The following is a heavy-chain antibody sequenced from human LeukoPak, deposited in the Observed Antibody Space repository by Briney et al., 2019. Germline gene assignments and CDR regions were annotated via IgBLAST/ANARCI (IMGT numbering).Heavy chain of an antibody. CDR2: ISWNSGSI. D-gene: IGHD3-16*01. CDR1: GFTFDDYA. Sequence: AGGSLRLSCADSGFTFDDYAMHWVRQAPGKGLEWVSGISWNSGSIGYADSVKGRFTISRDNAKNSLYLQMNSLRAEDTAVYYCARDSNPGWGRPFDYWGQGTLVTVSS. CDR3: ARDSNPGWGRPFDY. V-gene: IGHV3-9*01. J-gene: IGHJ4*02.